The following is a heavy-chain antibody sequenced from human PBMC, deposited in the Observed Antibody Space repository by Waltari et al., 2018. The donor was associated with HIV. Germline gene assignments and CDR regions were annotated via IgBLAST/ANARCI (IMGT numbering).Heavy chain of an antibody. D-gene: IGHD5-18*01. CDR1: GYTFTSYA. V-gene: IGHV1-3*01. CDR2: INAGNGNT. Sequence: QVQLVQSGAEVKKPGASVKVSCKASGYTFTSYAMHWVRQAPGQRLEWMGWINAGNGNTKYSQKFQGRVTITRDTSASTAYMELSSLRSEDTAVYYCAGGYSYTYSPSVGWFDPWGQGTLVTVSS. CDR3: AGGYSYTYSPSVGWFDP. J-gene: IGHJ5*02.